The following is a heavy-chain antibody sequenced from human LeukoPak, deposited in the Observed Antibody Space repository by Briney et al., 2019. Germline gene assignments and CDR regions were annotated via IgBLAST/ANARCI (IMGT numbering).Heavy chain of an antibody. CDR1: GGSISSSSYY. D-gene: IGHD4-17*01. CDR2: IYYSGST. V-gene: IGHV4-39*01. CDR3: ATSYGDYQFDY. Sequence: SETLSLTCTVSGGSISSSSYYWGWIRQPPGKGLEWIGSIYYSGSTYYNPSLKSRVTISVDTSKNQFSLKLSSVTAADTAVYYCATSYGDYQFDYWGQGTPVTASS. J-gene: IGHJ4*02.